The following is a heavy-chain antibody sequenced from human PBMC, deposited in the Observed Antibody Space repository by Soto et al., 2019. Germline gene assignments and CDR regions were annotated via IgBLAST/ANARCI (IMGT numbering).Heavy chain of an antibody. J-gene: IGHJ6*02. Sequence: QVQLVQSGAEVKKPGASVKVSCKASGYTFTRYAMHWVRQAPGQRLEWMGWINAGNDNTKYSQKFQGRVTITRDTSASTAYMELSSLRSEDTAVYYCASSNIVAAPYGMDVWGQGTTVTVSS. CDR1: GYTFTRYA. CDR3: ASSNIVAAPYGMDV. V-gene: IGHV1-3*01. D-gene: IGHD6-13*01. CDR2: INAGNDNT.